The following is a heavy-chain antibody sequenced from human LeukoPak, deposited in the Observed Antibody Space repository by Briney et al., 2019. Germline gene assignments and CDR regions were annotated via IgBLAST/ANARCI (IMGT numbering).Heavy chain of an antibody. D-gene: IGHD3-10*01. CDR3: ARALLWFGDLHDY. Sequence: VASVKVSCKASGYTFTSYGISWVRQAPGQGLEWMGIINPSGGSTTYGQQFQGRITMTRDTSTSTVYMEVSNLRSEDTAVYYCARALLWFGDLHDYWGHGTLVTVSS. CDR2: INPSGGST. V-gene: IGHV1-46*01. J-gene: IGHJ4*01. CDR1: GYTFTSYG.